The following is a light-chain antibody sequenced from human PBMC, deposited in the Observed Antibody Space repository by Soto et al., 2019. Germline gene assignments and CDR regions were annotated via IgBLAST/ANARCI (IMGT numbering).Light chain of an antibody. J-gene: IGLJ3*02. CDR2: VETSGRY. Sequence: QSVLTQSSSASASLGSSVKLTCTLSTGYGMIAWHQQQPGKAPRFLMKVETSGRYKKGSGVPDRFSGSSSGAERYLTISNLQSEDEADYHCETWDTNTRVFGGGTKLTVL. CDR3: ETWDTNTRV. V-gene: IGLV4-60*03. CDR1: TGYGM.